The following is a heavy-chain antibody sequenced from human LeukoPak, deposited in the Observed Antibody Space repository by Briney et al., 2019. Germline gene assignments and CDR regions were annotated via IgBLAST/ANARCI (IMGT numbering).Heavy chain of an antibody. CDR1: GGSISSYY. Sequence: KPSETLSLNCTVSGGSISSYYWGWLRQPPGKGLEWIGDIYYSGSTNYNPSLKSRVTISVDTPKNQFSLKLSSVTAADTAVYYCARDRSSGWYGKYYFDYWGQGTLVTVSS. CDR3: ARDRSSGWYGKYYFDY. CDR2: IYYSGST. V-gene: IGHV4-59*01. J-gene: IGHJ4*02. D-gene: IGHD6-19*01.